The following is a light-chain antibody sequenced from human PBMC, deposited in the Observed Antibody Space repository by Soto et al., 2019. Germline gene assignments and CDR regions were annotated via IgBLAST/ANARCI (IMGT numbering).Light chain of an antibody. J-gene: IGLJ3*02. V-gene: IGLV9-49*01. CDR2: VGTGGIVG. Sequence: QSVLTQPPSASASLGASVTLTCTLSSGYSNYKVDWYQQRPGKGPRFVMRVGTGGIVGSKGDGILDRFSVLGSGLNRYLSIKNFQEEDESDYHCGADHGSGSNFALFGGGTKLTVL. CDR1: SGYSNYK. CDR3: GADHGSGSNFAL.